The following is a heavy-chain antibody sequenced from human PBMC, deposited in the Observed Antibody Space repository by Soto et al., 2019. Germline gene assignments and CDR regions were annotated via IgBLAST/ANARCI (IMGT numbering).Heavy chain of an antibody. CDR1: GFTFSNYA. CDR3: VKTLSGVGYFDC. V-gene: IGHV3-23*01. D-gene: IGHD3-10*01. J-gene: IGHJ4*02. Sequence: EVQLLESGGGLVQPGGSLRLSCAASGFTFSNYAMNWVRQAPGQGLEWVSAISSSGGSTSYADSVRGRFTISRDNSKNTLDLQMNSLRAEDTAVYYCVKTLSGVGYFDCWGQGTLVTVSS. CDR2: ISSSGGST.